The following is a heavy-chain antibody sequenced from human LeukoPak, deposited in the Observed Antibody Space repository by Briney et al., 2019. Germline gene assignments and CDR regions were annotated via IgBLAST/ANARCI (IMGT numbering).Heavy chain of an antibody. Sequence: SVKVSCKASGGTFSSYAISWVRQAPGQGLEWMGRIIPMLSIADYAPKFQGRVTITADKSTSTAYMGLSSLRSEDTAVYYCATALRSPQPQYYDFWSGYYYLSHHYGMDVWGQGTTVTVSS. V-gene: IGHV1-69*04. CDR3: ATALRSPQPQYYDFWSGYYYLSHHYGMDV. CDR1: GGTFSSYA. CDR2: IIPMLSIA. J-gene: IGHJ6*02. D-gene: IGHD3-3*01.